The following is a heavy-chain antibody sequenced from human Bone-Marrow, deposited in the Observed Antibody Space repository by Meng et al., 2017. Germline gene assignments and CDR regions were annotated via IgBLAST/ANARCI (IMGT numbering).Heavy chain of an antibody. CDR1: GFSLSNARMG. D-gene: IGHD3-9*01. J-gene: IGHJ4*02. V-gene: IGHV2-26*01. Sequence: SGPTLVKPTETLTLTCTVSGFSLSNARMGVSWIRQPPGKALEWLAHIFSNDEKSYSTSLKSRLTISKDTSKSQVVLTMTNMDPVDTATYYGARILYYDILTGYSIPYIFDYWGQGTLVTVSS. CDR3: ARILYYDILTGYSIPYIFDY. CDR2: IFSNDEK.